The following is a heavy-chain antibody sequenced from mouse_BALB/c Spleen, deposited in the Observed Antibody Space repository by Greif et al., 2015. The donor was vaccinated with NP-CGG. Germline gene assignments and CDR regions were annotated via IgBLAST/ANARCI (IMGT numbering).Heavy chain of an antibody. J-gene: IGHJ3*01. Sequence: GAELVKPGASVKLSCKASGYTFTSYYMYWVKQRPGQGLEWIGEINPSNGGTNFNEKFKSKATLTVDKSSSTAYMQLSSLTSEDSAVYYCTRSDYYAWFAYWGQGTLVTVSA. CDR1: GYTFTSYY. V-gene: IGHV1S81*02. CDR2: INPSNGGT. CDR3: TRSDYYAWFAY. D-gene: IGHD2-1*01.